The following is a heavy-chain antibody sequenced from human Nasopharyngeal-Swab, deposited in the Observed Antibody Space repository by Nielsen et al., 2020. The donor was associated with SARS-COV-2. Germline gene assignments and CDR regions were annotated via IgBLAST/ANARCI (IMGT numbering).Heavy chain of an antibody. J-gene: IGHJ5*02. CDR3: ARDQGYCSSTSCYGRKGFDP. CDR2: IYHSGST. Sequence: SETLSLTCAVSGGSISSSNWWSWVRQPPGKGLEWIGEIYHSGSTNYNPSLKGRVTISVDKSKNQFSLKLSSVTAADTAVYYCARDQGYCSSTSCYGRKGFDPWGQGTLVTVSS. V-gene: IGHV4-4*02. CDR1: GGSISSSNW. D-gene: IGHD2-2*01.